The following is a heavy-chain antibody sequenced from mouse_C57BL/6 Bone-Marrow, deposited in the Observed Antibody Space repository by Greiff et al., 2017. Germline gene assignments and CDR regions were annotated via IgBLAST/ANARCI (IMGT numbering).Heavy chain of an antibody. CDR1: GFNIKNTY. D-gene: IGHD2-4*01. CDR2: IDPANGNT. J-gene: IGHJ2*01. V-gene: IGHV14-3*01. CDR3: ARGGDYDYDENY. Sequence: VQLQQSVAELVRPGASVKLSCTASGFNIKNTYMHWVKQRPEQGLEWIGRIDPANGNTKYAPKFPGKAPITAYPHSNTAYLQLSSLTSEDTAIYYGARGGDYDYDENYWGQGTTLTVSS.